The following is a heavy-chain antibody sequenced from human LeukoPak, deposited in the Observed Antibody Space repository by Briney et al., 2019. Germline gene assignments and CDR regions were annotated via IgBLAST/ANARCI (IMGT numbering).Heavy chain of an antibody. CDR2: ISYDGSNK. J-gene: IGHJ4*02. V-gene: IGHV3-30*18. Sequence: GGSLRLSCAASGFTFSSYGMHWVRQAPGKGLEWVAVISYDGSNKYYADSVKGRFTISRDNSKNTLYLQMNSLRAEDTAVYYCAKGRLRLYSSSPYDYWGQGTLVTVSS. CDR1: GFTFSSYG. D-gene: IGHD6-6*01. CDR3: AKGRLRLYSSSPYDY.